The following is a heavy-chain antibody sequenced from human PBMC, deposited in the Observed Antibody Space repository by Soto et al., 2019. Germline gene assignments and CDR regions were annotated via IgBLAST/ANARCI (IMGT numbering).Heavy chain of an antibody. J-gene: IGHJ4*02. CDR3: ATEGPYCGGDCYSSFDY. V-gene: IGHV1-24*01. CDR2: FDPEDGET. Sequence: GASVKVSCKVSGYTLTELSMHWVRQAPGKGLEWMGVFDPEDGETIYAQKFQGRVTMTEDTSTDTAYMELSSLRSEDTAVYYCATEGPYCGGDCYSSFDYWGQGTLVTVSS. CDR1: GYTLTELS. D-gene: IGHD2-21*01.